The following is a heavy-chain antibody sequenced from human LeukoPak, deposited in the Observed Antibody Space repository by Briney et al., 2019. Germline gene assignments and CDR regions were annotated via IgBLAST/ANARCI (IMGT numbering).Heavy chain of an antibody. CDR2: INPNSGGT. J-gene: IGHJ4*02. CDR3: ARATTWDY. CDR1: GYTFTSYG. D-gene: IGHD1-26*01. Sequence: GASVKVSCKASGYTFTSYGISWVRQAPGQGLEWMGWINPNSGGTNYAQKFQGRVTMTRDTSISTAYMELSRLRSDDTAVYYCARATTWDYWGQGTLVTVSS. V-gene: IGHV1-2*02.